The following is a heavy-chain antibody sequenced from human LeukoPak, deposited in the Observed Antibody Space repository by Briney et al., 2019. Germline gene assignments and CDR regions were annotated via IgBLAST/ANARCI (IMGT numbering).Heavy chain of an antibody. V-gene: IGHV3-23*01. Sequence: PGGSLRLSCAASGFTFSSSGMSWVRQAPGKGLEWVSGISGSGGTTYYADSVKGWFTISRDNSNNTLYLQINSLRAEDTAVYYCAKVYGGYISHYYMDVWGKGTTVTVSS. CDR3: AKVYGGYISHYYMDV. CDR2: ISGSGGTT. J-gene: IGHJ6*03. D-gene: IGHD5-12*01. CDR1: GFTFSSSG.